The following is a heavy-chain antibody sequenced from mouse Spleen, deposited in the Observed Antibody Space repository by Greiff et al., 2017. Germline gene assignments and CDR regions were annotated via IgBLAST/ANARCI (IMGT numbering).Heavy chain of an antibody. J-gene: IGHJ3*01. D-gene: IGHD2-13*01. CDR3: AREEDGDYVGETSWFAY. CDR1: GYTFTSYW. CDR2: IYPGSGST. V-gene: IGHV1-55*01. Sequence: QVQLQQPGAELVKPGASVKMSCKASGYTFTSYWITWVKQRPGQGLEWIGDIYPGSGSTNYNEKFKSKATLTVDTSSSTAYMQLSSLTSEDSAVYYCAREEDGDYVGETSWFAYWGQGTLVTVSA.